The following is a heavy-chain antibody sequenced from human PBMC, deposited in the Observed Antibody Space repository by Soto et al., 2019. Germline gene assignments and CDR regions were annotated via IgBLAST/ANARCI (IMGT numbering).Heavy chain of an antibody. CDR2: IHYNGNT. CDR1: GGSVSSGNFY. V-gene: IGHV4-61*01. CDR3: AGQLTGLGY. Sequence: QVQLQESGPGLVQPSETLSLTCTVSGGSVSSGNFYWSWIRQPPGKGLEWIGPIHYNGNTYYNPSLRSRVTMSVDTSKNQFSLKLTSVTAADTAVYYCAGQLTGLGYWGQGTLVTVFS. D-gene: IGHD2-8*02. J-gene: IGHJ4*02.